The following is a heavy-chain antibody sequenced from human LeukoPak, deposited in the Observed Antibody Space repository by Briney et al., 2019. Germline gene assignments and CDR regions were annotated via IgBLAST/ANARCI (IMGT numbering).Heavy chain of an antibody. V-gene: IGHV3-21*01. CDR2: ISSSSSYI. J-gene: IGHJ4*02. CDR3: ARDTTRWFSPSDH. D-gene: IGHD2-15*01. CDR1: GLTFSSYS. Sequence: GGSLRLSCAASGLTFSSYSMNWVRQTPGKGLEWVSSISSSSSYIYYADSVKGRFTVSRDNAKNSLYLQMNTLRADDTAVYYCARDTTRWFSPSDHWGQGTLVTVSS.